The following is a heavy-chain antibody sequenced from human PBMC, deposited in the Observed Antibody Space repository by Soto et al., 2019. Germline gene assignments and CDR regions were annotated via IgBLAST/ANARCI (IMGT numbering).Heavy chain of an antibody. V-gene: IGHV3-30-3*01. D-gene: IGHD1-26*01. CDR2: ISYDGGNE. J-gene: IGHJ3*02. Sequence: QVQLVESGGGVVQHWRSLSLSCAASRFSFSTYAIHWVRQAPGKGMEWVAGISYDGGNEYYADSVKGRFTISRDNSKSTLYLKMNSLGPDATAGYYCARDLSGSQDQEDALDIWGRGTMVTVSS. CDR3: ARDLSGSQDQEDALDI. CDR1: RFSFSTYA.